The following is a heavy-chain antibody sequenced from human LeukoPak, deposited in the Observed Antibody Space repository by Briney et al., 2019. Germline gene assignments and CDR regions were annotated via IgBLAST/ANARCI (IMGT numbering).Heavy chain of an antibody. CDR3: ARHDYGGNSGDY. J-gene: IGHJ4*02. D-gene: IGHD4-23*01. CDR1: GFTFSSYG. CDR2: IGTSSSTI. Sequence: GGSLRLSCAASGFTFSSYGMNWVRQAPGKGLEWVSYIGTSSSTIYYADSVKGRFTISRDNAKNSLYLQMNSLRDEDTAVYYCARHDYGGNSGDYWGQGTLVAVSS. V-gene: IGHV3-48*02.